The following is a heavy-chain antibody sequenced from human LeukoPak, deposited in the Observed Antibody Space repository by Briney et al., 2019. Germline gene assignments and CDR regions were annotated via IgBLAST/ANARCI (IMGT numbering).Heavy chain of an antibody. CDR3: ARGSRDGYKKGARDYFDY. D-gene: IGHD5-24*01. J-gene: IGHJ4*02. V-gene: IGHV4-59*08. CDR1: GGSVTSYY. CDR2: IYYTGST. Sequence: SETLSLTCTVSGGSVTSYYWSWIRQPPGKGLEWIGYIYYTGSTNYNPSLKSRVTISVDTSKNQFSLKLSSVTAADTAVYYCARGSRDGYKKGARDYFDYWGQGTLVTVSS.